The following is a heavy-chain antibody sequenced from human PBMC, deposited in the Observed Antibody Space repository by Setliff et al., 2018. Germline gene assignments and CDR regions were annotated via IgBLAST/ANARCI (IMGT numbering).Heavy chain of an antibody. CDR3: ARGRRITMIVVPPGVFDI. D-gene: IGHD3-22*01. V-gene: IGHV4-34*01. Sequence: SETLSLTCAVYGGSFSGYYWSWIRQPPGKGPEWIGEIDQSGITNYNTSLKSRVTISIDTSKNQFSLRLSSVTATDTAVYYCARGRRITMIVVPPGVFDIWGQGTMVTVSS. CDR1: GGSFSGYY. CDR2: IDQSGIT. J-gene: IGHJ3*02.